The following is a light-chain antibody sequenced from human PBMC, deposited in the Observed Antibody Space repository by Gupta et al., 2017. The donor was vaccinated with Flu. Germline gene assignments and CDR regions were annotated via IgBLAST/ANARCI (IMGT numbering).Light chain of an antibody. CDR3: LSAESSGNVVV. J-gene: IGLJ2*01. Sequence: LESNYVYWHQQETGQDPMLLIYLERGSCSAIPDRFSGSTSGSRVTLTTTGVQAEEEADYYCLSAESSGNVVVFGGGTKLTVL. V-gene: IGLV3-16*01. CDR2: LER. CDR1: LESNY.